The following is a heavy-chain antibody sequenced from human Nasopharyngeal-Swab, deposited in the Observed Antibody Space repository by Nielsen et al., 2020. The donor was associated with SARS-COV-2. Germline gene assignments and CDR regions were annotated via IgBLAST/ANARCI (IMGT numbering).Heavy chain of an antibody. V-gene: IGHV3-30-3*01. J-gene: IGHJ4*02. CDR2: ISYDGSNK. Sequence: GESLKISCAASGFTFSSYAMHWVRQAPGKGLEWVAVISYDGSNKYFADSVKGRFTISRDKSKNMLYLQMNRLRAEDTAVYYCARASGDYEVYFDYWGQGTLVTVSS. CDR3: ARASGDYEVYFDY. D-gene: IGHD4-17*01. CDR1: GFTFSSYA.